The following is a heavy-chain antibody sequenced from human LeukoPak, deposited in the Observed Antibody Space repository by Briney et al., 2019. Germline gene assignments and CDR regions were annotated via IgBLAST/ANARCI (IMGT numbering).Heavy chain of an antibody. J-gene: IGHJ4*02. D-gene: IGHD5-18*01. CDR2: IYYSGST. CDR1: GGSISSYY. CDR3: ARLRGYSYGPSDY. Sequence: PSETLSLTCTVSGGSISSYYWSWIRQPPGKGLEWIGYIYYSGSTNYNPSLKSRVTISVDTSKNQFSLKLSSVTAADTAVYYCARLRGYSYGPSDYWGQGTLVTVSS. V-gene: IGHV4-59*01.